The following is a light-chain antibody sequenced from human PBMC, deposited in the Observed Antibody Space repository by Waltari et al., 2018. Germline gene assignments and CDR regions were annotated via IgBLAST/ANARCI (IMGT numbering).Light chain of an antibody. Sequence: DIHMTQFPSSLSASVGGRVTITCQATQDIRNHLNWYQQKPGKAPKLLVYDASRLQSGVPSRFGGSRSGTYFTFTISSLQAEDAATYYCQQYYKLPLTFGGGTKVDI. CDR1: QDIRNH. CDR2: DAS. V-gene: IGKV1-33*01. J-gene: IGKJ4*01. CDR3: QQYYKLPLT.